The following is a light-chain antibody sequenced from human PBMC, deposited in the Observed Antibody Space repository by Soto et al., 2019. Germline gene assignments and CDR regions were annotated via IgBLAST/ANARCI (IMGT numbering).Light chain of an antibody. CDR2: WAS. V-gene: IGKV4-1*01. Sequence: DIVMTQSQDSLAVSLGERATINCKSSQSVLYSSNNKNNLAWYQQKPGQPPKLLIYWASSRESGVPVRFSGSGSGTDFTLAISSLQAEDVAIYYCQQYYSTPWTFGQGTKVAIK. CDR3: QQYYSTPWT. CDR1: QSVLYSSNNKNN. J-gene: IGKJ1*01.